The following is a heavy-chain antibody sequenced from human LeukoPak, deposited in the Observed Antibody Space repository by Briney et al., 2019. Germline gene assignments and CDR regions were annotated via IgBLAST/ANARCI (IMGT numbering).Heavy chain of an antibody. V-gene: IGHV1-2*06. J-gene: IGHJ4*02. CDR2: INPNSGGT. CDR3: ARGTEEDYYDSSGYYDY. Sequence: ASVKVSCKASGYTFTGYYMHWVRQAPGQGLEWMGRINPNSGGTNYAQKFQGRVTMTRDTSISIAYMELSRLRSDDTAVYYCARGTEEDYYDSSGYYDYWGQGTQVTVSS. D-gene: IGHD3-22*01. CDR1: GYTFTGYY.